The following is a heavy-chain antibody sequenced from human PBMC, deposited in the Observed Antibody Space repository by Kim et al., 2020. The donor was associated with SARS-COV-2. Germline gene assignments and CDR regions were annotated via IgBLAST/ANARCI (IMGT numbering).Heavy chain of an antibody. V-gene: IGHV3-48*03. CDR2: ISSSGSTI. D-gene: IGHD6-13*01. J-gene: IGHJ4*02. Sequence: GGSLRLSCAASGFTFSSYEMNWVRQAPGKGLEWVSYISSSGSTIYYADSVKGRFTISRDNAKNSLYLQMNSLRAEDTAVYYCARDGEQQLLVFGSWGQGTLVTVSS. CDR3: ARDGEQQLLVFGS. CDR1: GFTFSSYE.